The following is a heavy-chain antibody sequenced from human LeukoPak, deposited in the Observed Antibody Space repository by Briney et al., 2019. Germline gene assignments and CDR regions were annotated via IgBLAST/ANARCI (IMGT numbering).Heavy chain of an antibody. CDR2: INHSGST. CDR1: GGSFSGYY. D-gene: IGHD3-22*01. V-gene: IGHV4-34*01. Sequence: SSETLSLTCAVYGGSFSGYYWSWIRQPPGKGLERIGEINHSGSTNYNPSLKSRVTISVDTSKNQFSLKLSSVTAADTAVYYCARGRYYYDSSSPYFDYWGQGTLVTVSS. CDR3: ARGRYYYDSSSPYFDY. J-gene: IGHJ4*02.